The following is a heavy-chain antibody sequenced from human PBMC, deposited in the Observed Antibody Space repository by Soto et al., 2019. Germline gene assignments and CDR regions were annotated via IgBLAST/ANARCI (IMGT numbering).Heavy chain of an antibody. CDR2: IIPIFGTA. Sequence: QVQLVQSGAEVKKPGSSVKVSCKVSGGTFSSYSINWVRQAPGQGLEWMGEIIPIFGTANYAQKFQGRVTITAHESTSTAYMELSSLRSEDTAVYYCARDGGRNSGGIDYWGQGTLVTVSS. V-gene: IGHV1-69*01. D-gene: IGHD1-26*01. CDR3: ARDGGRNSGGIDY. J-gene: IGHJ4*02. CDR1: GGTFSSYS.